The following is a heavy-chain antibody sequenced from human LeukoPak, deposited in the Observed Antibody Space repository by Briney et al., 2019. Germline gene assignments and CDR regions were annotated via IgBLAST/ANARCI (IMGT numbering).Heavy chain of an antibody. D-gene: IGHD6-19*01. Sequence: SETLSLNCAVSAGSISGHAYYWDWIRQPPGKGLEWIGTFYYSGTTIYNASLKSRVTISVDTSKTQFSLLLSSVTAADTAVYYCARLMALAGHRGAFDIWGQGTMVTVSS. J-gene: IGHJ3*02. V-gene: IGHV4-39*01. CDR3: ARLMALAGHRGAFDI. CDR1: AGSISGHAYY. CDR2: FYYSGTT.